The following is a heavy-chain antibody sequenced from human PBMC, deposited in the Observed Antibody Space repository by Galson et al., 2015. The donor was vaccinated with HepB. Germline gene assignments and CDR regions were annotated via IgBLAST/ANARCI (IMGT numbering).Heavy chain of an antibody. CDR1: GYSFTSYW. D-gene: IGHD6-19*01. CDR2: IYPGDSDT. Sequence: QSGAEVKKPGESLKISCKGSGYSFTSYWIGWVRQMPGKGLEWIGIIYPGDSDTRYSPSFQGQVTISADKSISTAYLQWSSLKASDTAMYYCASPSSSGDIGPEYFQHWGQGTLVTVFS. V-gene: IGHV5-51*03. J-gene: IGHJ1*01. CDR3: ASPSSSGDIGPEYFQH.